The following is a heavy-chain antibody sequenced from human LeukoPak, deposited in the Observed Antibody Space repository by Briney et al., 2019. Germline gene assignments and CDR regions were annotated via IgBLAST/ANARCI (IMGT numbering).Heavy chain of an antibody. CDR2: INHSGST. J-gene: IGHJ4*02. D-gene: IGHD6-13*01. Sequence: SETLSLTCAVYGGSFSGYYWSWIRQPPGKGLEWIGEINHSGSTNYNPSLKSRVTISVGTSKNQFSLKLSSVTAADTAVYYCARRTPWLAAAGRPFDYWGQGTLVTVSS. CDR1: GGSFSGYY. V-gene: IGHV4-34*01. CDR3: ARRTPWLAAAGRPFDY.